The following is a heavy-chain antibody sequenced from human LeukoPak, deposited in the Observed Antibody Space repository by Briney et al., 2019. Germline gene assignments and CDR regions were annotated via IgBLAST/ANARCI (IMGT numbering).Heavy chain of an antibody. J-gene: IGHJ6*02. CDR2: ISGSGGST. CDR1: GFTFSSYA. CDR3: SRVGYSSSWSSGMDV. Sequence: GGSLRLSCAASGFTFSSYAMSWVRQAPGKGLEWVSAISGSGGSTYYADSMKGRFTISRDNSKNTLYLQMNSLRGEDTAVYFCSRVGYSSSWSSGMDVWGQGTAVTVAS. V-gene: IGHV3-23*01. D-gene: IGHD6-13*01.